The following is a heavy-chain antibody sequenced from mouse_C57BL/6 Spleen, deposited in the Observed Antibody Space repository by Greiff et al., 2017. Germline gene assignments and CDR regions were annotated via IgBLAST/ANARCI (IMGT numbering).Heavy chain of an antibody. CDR2: INPGSGGT. V-gene: IGHV1-54*01. CDR1: GYAFTNYL. J-gene: IGHJ4*01. D-gene: IGHD1-1*01. CDR3: ASHYYGSSYPLYAMDY. Sequence: QVQLKQSGAELVRPGTSVKVSCKASGYAFTNYLIEWVKQRPGQGLEWIGVINPGSGGTNYNEKFKGKATLTADKSSSTAYMQLSSLTSEDSAVYFCASHYYGSSYPLYAMDYWGQGTSDSVSS.